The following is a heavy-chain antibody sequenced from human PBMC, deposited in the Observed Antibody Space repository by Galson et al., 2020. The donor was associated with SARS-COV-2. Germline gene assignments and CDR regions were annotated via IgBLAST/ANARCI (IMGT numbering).Heavy chain of an antibody. D-gene: IGHD3-3*01. V-gene: IGHV4-31*01. CDR3: ARGKIHAIFGVVGAPVDV. CDR1: GGSISSGGYY. CDR2: IYYSGST. Sequence: SETLSLTCTVSGGSISSGGYYWSWIRQHPGKGLEWIGYIYYSGSTYYNPSLKSLVTISVDTSKNQFSLKLSSVTAADTAVYYCARGKIHAIFGVVGAPVDVWGQGTTVTVSS. J-gene: IGHJ6*02.